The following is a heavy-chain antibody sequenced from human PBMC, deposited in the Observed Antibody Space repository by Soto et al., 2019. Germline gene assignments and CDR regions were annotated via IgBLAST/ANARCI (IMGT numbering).Heavy chain of an antibody. D-gene: IGHD6-6*01. CDR3: ARDRSNSPDFFDY. Sequence: TLSLTCTVSGGSISSDDYYWSWIRQPPGKGLEWIGYIYSSGRTSYNPSLESRLTISIDTSKNQFSLQLNSVSAADTAVYYCARDRSNSPDFFDYWGQGTLVTVSS. CDR2: IYSSGRT. CDR1: GGSISSDDYY. V-gene: IGHV4-30-4*01. J-gene: IGHJ4*02.